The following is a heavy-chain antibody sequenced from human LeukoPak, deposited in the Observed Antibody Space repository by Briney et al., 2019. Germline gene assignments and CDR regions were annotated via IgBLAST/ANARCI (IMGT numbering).Heavy chain of an antibody. J-gene: IGHJ4*02. V-gene: IGHV4-59*01. CDR1: GASISSYY. D-gene: IGHD2-21*02. CDR3: ARGRGDFIIFDY. Sequence: SETLSLTCTVSGASISSYYWSWIRQPPGKGLEWIGYIFYYGSTNYNPSLKSRVTISVDTPKNQFSLKLKSVTAADTAVYYCARGRGDFIIFDYWGQGTLVTVSS. CDR2: IFYYGST.